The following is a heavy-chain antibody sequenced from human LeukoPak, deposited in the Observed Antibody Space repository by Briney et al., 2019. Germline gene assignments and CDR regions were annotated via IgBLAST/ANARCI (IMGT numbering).Heavy chain of an antibody. V-gene: IGHV2-70*01. CDR2: IDWDDDK. J-gene: IGHJ4*02. CDR3: ARTELTYGDYDEGYYFDY. CDR1: GFSLSTSGMC. D-gene: IGHD4-17*01. Sequence: SGPALVKPTQTLTLTCTFSGFSLSTSGMCVSWIRQPPGKALEWLALIDWDDDKYYSTSLKTRLTISKDTPKNQVVLTMTNMDPVDTATYYCARTELTYGDYDEGYYFDYWGQGTLVTVSS.